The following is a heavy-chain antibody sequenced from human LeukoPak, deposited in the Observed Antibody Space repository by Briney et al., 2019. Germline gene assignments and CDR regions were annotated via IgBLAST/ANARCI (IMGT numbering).Heavy chain of an antibody. CDR2: INADGSTT. CDR3: VVVVEPPDSDGFDV. Sequence: GGSLRLSCAASGFTFGNSWVYWVRQAPGKGLVWVSLINADGSTTTYADSVKGRFTISRDNARNTVSLQMNSLTIEDTAVYYCVVVVEPPDSDGFDVWGQGTMITVSS. J-gene: IGHJ3*01. D-gene: IGHD1-14*01. V-gene: IGHV3-74*01. CDR1: GFTFGNSW.